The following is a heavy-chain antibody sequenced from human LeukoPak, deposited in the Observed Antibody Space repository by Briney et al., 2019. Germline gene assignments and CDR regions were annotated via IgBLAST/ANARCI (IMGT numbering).Heavy chain of an antibody. V-gene: IGHV4-61*02. CDR2: IYTSGST. D-gene: IGHD5-12*01. J-gene: IGHJ6*03. CDR3: ARGVVATAYYYYYYMDV. Sequence: PSQTLSLTCTVSGGSISSGSYYWSWIRQPAGKGLEWIGRIYTSGSTNYNPSLKSRVTISVDTSKNQFPLKLSSVTAADTAVYYCARGVVATAYYYYYYMDVWGKGTTVTISS. CDR1: GGSISSGSYY.